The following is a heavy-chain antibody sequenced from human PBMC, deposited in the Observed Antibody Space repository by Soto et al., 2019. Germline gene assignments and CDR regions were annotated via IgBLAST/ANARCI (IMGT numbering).Heavy chain of an antibody. CDR3: AHRGGGSNWNGGYFDY. D-gene: IGHD1-1*01. CDR2: IYWDDDK. J-gene: IGHJ4*02. Sequence: QITLRESGPTLVKPTQTLTLTCTFSGFSLITHGVGVGWVRQPPGKALECLALIYWDDDKRYNPSLRSRLTIPKDTPKNQVVLTMTNMDPVDTGTYFCAHRGGGSNWNGGYFDYWGQGALVTVSS. V-gene: IGHV2-5*02. CDR1: GFSLITHGVG.